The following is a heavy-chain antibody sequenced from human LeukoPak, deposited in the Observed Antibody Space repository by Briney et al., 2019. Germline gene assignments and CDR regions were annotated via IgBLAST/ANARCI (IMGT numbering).Heavy chain of an antibody. CDR1: VASISSSSYY. Sequence: PSETPSLTCTVSVASISSSSYYWGWVRQPRGEGLACIGSIYYSGTTYYNPSRRSRVTISVDTSKNQFSLKLSSVTAADTAVYYCARSTQWLVPLSIWGQGTLVTVSS. J-gene: IGHJ4*02. CDR3: ARSTQWLVPLSI. D-gene: IGHD6-19*01. CDR2: IYYSGTT. V-gene: IGHV4-39*01.